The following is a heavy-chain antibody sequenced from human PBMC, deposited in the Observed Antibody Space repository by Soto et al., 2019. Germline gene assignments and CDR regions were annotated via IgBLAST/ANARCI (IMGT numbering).Heavy chain of an antibody. V-gene: IGHV4-30-2*01. CDR1: GGSISSGHYP. Sequence: QLQLQESGSGLVKPSQTLSLTCAVSGGSISSGHYPWTWIRQPPGKGLEWIGYIYSGGNTYYSPSLKCRVNIALDTSKSLVCLRLSSVTAADTAVYYCARLAGVAISPWGQGTLVTVSS. J-gene: IGHJ4*02. CDR2: IYSGGNT. D-gene: IGHD2-21*01. CDR3: ARLAGVAISP.